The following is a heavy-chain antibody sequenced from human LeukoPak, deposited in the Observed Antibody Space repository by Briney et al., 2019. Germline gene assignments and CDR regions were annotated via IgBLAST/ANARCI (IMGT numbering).Heavy chain of an antibody. CDR2: ISWNSGSI. J-gene: IGHJ3*02. CDR3: ARDFGTYSGSSPDAFDI. CDR1: GFTFDDYA. V-gene: IGHV3-9*01. D-gene: IGHD1-26*01. Sequence: GRSLRLSCAASGFTFDDYAMHWVRQAPGKGLEWVSGISWNSGSIGYADSVKGRFTISRDNAKNSLYLQMNSLRAEDTAVYYCARDFGTYSGSSPDAFDIWGQGTMVTVSS.